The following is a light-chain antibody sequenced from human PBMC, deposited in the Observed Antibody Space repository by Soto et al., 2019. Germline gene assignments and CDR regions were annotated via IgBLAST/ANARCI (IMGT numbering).Light chain of an antibody. CDR2: DAS. V-gene: IGKV3-15*01. Sequence: VLTQSPATLSVSPGERATLSCRASQTFSSKLAWYQQKPGQPPRLLIYDASSRATGIPGRFSGSGSGTEFTLTISSLQSEDFVVYYCQQYDKWPYSFGQGTKLEL. CDR3: QQYDKWPYS. CDR1: QTFSSK. J-gene: IGKJ2*03.